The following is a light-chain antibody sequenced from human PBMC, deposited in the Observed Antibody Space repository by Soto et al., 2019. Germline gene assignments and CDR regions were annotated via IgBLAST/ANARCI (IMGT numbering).Light chain of an antibody. Sequence: WRASQSISRWLAWYQQKPGKAPKVLIWDASSLQRGVPSRFSGSGSGTEITFTCSILIPADTPTHYCQQYDKVPLTFGGGTKVDIK. CDR1: QSISRW. J-gene: IGKJ4*01. V-gene: IGKV1-5*01. CDR2: DAS. CDR3: QQYDKVPLT.